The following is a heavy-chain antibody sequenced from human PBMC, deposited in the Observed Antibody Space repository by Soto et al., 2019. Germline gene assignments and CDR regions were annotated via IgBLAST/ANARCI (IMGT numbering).Heavy chain of an antibody. D-gene: IGHD3-10*01. J-gene: IGHJ6*02. CDR2: IYHSGST. CDR3: ARAGDTMVRGVIIMNYYGMDV. V-gene: IGHV4-38-2*01. Sequence: SDTLSLTCAVSGYSISSGYYWGWIRQPPGKGLEWIGSIYHSGSTYYNPSLKSRVTISVDTSKNQFSLKLSSVTAADTAVYYCARAGDTMVRGVIIMNYYGMDVWGQGTTVTVSS. CDR1: GYSISSGYY.